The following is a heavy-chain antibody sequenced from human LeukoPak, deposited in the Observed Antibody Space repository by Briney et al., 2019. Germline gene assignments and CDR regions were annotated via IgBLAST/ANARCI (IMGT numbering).Heavy chain of an antibody. CDR3: AREGQSHDY. CDR2: INQDGNEK. D-gene: IGHD5-24*01. Sequence: GGSLRLSCAASGFAFSAYWMAWVRQAPGKGLEWVANINQDGNEKYHVDSVQGRFTISRDNAKNSLYLQMDSLRLENTAVYYCAREGQSHDYWGQGNLVTVSS. V-gene: IGHV3-7*01. CDR1: GFAFSAYW. J-gene: IGHJ4*02.